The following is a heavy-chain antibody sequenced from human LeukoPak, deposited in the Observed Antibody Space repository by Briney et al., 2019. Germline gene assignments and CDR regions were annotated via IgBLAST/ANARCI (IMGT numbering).Heavy chain of an antibody. Sequence: PGGSLRLSCAASGFTFSDYYMSWIRQAPGKGLEWVSYISSSGSTIYYADSVKGRFTISRDNAQNLLYLQMNSLRAEDTAIYYCARDLNTGMDVWGRGTTVTVSS. J-gene: IGHJ6*02. V-gene: IGHV3-11*01. CDR3: ARDLNTGMDV. D-gene: IGHD2/OR15-2a*01. CDR2: ISSSGSTI. CDR1: GFTFSDYY.